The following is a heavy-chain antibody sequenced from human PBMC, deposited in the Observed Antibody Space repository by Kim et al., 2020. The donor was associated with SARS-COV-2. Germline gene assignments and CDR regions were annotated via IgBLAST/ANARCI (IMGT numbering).Heavy chain of an antibody. D-gene: IGHD6-13*01. Sequence: GGSLRLSCAVSGFTFSGFAMHWVRQAPGKGLEWLAVISNDGNNEYYAASVKGRFTLSRDNSNNTLFLEVNSLRSEDTAVYFCAKPRSYSSSWYVAFDLWGEGTMVTVSS. J-gene: IGHJ3*01. V-gene: IGHV3-30*18. CDR2: ISNDGNNE. CDR1: GFTFSGFA. CDR3: AKPRSYSSSWYVAFDL.